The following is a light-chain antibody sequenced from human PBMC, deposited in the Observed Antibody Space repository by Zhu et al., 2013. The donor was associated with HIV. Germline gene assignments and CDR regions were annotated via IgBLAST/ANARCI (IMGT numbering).Light chain of an antibody. V-gene: IGKV1-9*01. CDR3: QQYNSYPWT. J-gene: IGKJ1*01. Sequence: DIQLTQSPSFLSASVGDRVTITCRASHDIGKYLAWYQQKPGKAPTLLIYAASTLQSGVPSRFSGSGSGTEFTLAISSLQPDDFATYYCQQYNSYPWTFGQGTKVEIK. CDR2: AAS. CDR1: HDIGKY.